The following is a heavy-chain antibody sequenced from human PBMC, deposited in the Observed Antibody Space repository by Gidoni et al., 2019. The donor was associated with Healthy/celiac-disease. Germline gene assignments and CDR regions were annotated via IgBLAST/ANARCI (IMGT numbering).Heavy chain of an antibody. V-gene: IGHV4-34*01. CDR3: ARYNWNRYGSGSYIALDY. Sequence: QVKLQQWGAGLLKPSETQSLTCAVYGGYFGGYSWSWIRQPPGKGLEWIGEINHSGSTNYNPSLKSRVTISVDTSKNQFSLKLSSVTAADTAVYYCARYNWNRYGSGSYIALDYWGQGTLVTVSS. CDR2: INHSGST. J-gene: IGHJ4*02. D-gene: IGHD3-10*01. CDR1: GGYFGGYS.